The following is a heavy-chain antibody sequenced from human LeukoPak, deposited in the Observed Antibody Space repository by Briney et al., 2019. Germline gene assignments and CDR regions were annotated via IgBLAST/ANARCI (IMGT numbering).Heavy chain of an antibody. CDR1: GGSISSSSYY. Sequence: SETLSLTCTVSGGSISSSSYYWGWIRQPPGKGLEWIGSIYHSGSTYYNPSLKSRVTISVDTSKNQFSLKLSSVTAADTAVYYCARADYGDYDSWFDPWGQGTLVSVSS. CDR3: ARADYGDYDSWFDP. D-gene: IGHD4-17*01. J-gene: IGHJ5*02. V-gene: IGHV4-39*07. CDR2: IYHSGST.